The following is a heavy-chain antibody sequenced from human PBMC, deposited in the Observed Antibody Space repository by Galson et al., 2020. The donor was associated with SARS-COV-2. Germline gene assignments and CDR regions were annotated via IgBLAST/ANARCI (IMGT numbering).Heavy chain of an antibody. Sequence: SCAASGFTFSDHYMKLIRQAPGKGLEGVAGISSSSSSTNYPDSLKGRFMISRDNAKSSLYLQINTLRADDTAVYYCARDQEQGITLCGVMMGDYGMDVWGQGTTVTVSS. D-gene: IGHD3-3*01. CDR2: ISSSSSST. CDR1: GFTFSDHY. CDR3: ARDQEQGITLCGVMMGDYGMDV. J-gene: IGHJ6*02. V-gene: IGHV3-11*06.